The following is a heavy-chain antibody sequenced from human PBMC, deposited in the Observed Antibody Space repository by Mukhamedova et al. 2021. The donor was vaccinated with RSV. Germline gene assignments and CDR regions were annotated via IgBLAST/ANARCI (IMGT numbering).Heavy chain of an antibody. Sequence: GLEWIGYIYYSGSTNYNPSLKSRVTISVDTSKNQFSLKLSSVTAADTAVYYYASGLSHYYYYGMDVWGQGNTVTVSS. V-gene: IGHV4-59*01. CDR2: IYYSGST. CDR3: ASGLSHYYYYGMDV. J-gene: IGHJ6*02. D-gene: IGHD3-22*01.